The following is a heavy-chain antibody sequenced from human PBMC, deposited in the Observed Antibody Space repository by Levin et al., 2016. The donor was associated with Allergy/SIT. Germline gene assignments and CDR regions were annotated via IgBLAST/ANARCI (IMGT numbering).Heavy chain of an antibody. V-gene: IGHV3-23*01. Sequence: WIRQPPGKGLEWVSAISGSGGSTYYADSVKGRFTISRDNSKNTLYLQMNSLRAEDTAVYYCAKGTYDLVGAYWGQGTLVTVSS. CDR2: ISGSGGST. CDR3: AKGTYDLVGAY. D-gene: IGHD1-26*01. J-gene: IGHJ4*02.